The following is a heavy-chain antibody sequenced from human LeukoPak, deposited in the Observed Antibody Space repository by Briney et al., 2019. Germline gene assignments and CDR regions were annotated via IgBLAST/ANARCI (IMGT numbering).Heavy chain of an antibody. V-gene: IGHV3-48*01. CDR3: ARYEAVAGWFDP. Sequence: GRSLRLSCAASGFTFSSYSMNWVRQAPGKGLEWVSYISSSSSTIYYADSVKGRFTISRDNAKNSLYLQMNSLRAEDTAVYYCARYEAVAGWFDPWGQGTLSPSPQ. CDR1: GFTFSSYS. J-gene: IGHJ5*02. D-gene: IGHD6-19*01. CDR2: ISSSSSTI.